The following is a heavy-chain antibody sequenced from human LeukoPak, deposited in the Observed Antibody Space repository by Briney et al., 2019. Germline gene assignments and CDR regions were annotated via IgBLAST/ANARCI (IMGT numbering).Heavy chain of an antibody. D-gene: IGHD1-1*01. CDR3: ARGGLIQRHAFDI. J-gene: IGHJ3*02. CDR2: INPKSGGT. Sequence: ASVKVSCKASGYSFTDYSLHWVRQAPGQGLEWMGWINPKSGGTNYAQKFQGRVTMTRDTSISTAYMELSRLRSDDTAVYYCARGGLIQRHAFDIWGQGTMVTVSS. CDR1: GYSFTDYS. V-gene: IGHV1-2*02.